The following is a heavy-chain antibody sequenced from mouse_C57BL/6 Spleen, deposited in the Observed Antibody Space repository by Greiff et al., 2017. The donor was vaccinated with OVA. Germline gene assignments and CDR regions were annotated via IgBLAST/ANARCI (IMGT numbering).Heavy chain of an antibody. Sequence: VQLQQSGPELVKPGASVKISCKASGYSFTGYYMNWVKQSPEKSLEWIGEINPSTGGTTYNQKFKAKATLTVDKSSSTAYMQLKSLTSEDSAVYYCARIGPYAMDYWGQGTSVTVSS. CDR1: GYSFTGYY. CDR2: INPSTGGT. V-gene: IGHV1-42*01. J-gene: IGHJ4*01. D-gene: IGHD2-14*01. CDR3: ARIGPYAMDY.